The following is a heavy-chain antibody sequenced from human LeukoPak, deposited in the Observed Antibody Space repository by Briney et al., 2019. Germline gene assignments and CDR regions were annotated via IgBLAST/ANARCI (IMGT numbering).Heavy chain of an antibody. CDR1: GGSIRSYY. CDR2: IYSSGST. CDR3: ARDSGTTGEVKFDP. D-gene: IGHD3-10*01. J-gene: IGHJ5*02. V-gene: IGHV4-4*07. Sequence: SETLSLTCTVSGGSIRSYYWSWIRQPAGQGLEWIGRIYSSGSTDYNPSLKSRVTMSVDTSKNKFSLKLSSVTAADTAVYYCARDSGTTGEVKFDPWGQGTLVTVSS.